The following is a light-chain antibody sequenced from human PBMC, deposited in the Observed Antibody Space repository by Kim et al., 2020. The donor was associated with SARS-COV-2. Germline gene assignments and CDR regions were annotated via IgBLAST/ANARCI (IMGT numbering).Light chain of an antibody. Sequence: GKTVTLSCTRSRGTIASNYVQWYQQRPGSAPTFVIYEDNQRPSGVPDRFSGSIDSSSNSASLTISGLKTEDEGDYYCQSYDNNFVVFGGGTQLTVL. CDR2: EDN. CDR1: RGTIASNY. J-gene: IGLJ3*02. CDR3: QSYDNNFVV. V-gene: IGLV6-57*03.